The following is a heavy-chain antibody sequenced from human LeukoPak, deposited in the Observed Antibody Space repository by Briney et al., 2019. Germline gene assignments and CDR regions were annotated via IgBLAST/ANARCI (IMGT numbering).Heavy chain of an antibody. CDR2: IFSSGSA. Sequence: SETLSLTCTVSGGSISSYYWSWIRQPPGKGLEWIGYIFSSGSANYNPSLESRVTISLDRSRKQFSLKLKPVTAADTAVYYCARRSSDSTGLWAFDYWGQGTLVTVSS. D-gene: IGHD3-22*01. J-gene: IGHJ4*02. CDR1: GGSISSYY. CDR3: ARRSSDSTGLWAFDY. V-gene: IGHV4-4*09.